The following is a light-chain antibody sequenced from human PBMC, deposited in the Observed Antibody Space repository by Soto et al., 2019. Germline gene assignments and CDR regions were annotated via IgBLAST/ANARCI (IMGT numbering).Light chain of an antibody. CDR2: GAS. V-gene: IGKV3D-7*01. CDR3: QQNNNCPPT. Sequence: VLSHPAGTLSLSTGESATLSCRASQIVHTFYLAWYHQKPGQAPNLLIYGASTMASGVPSRFSGSGSGTEFTLTISSLQPEDFAAYYCQQNNNCPPTFGQGTKVDIK. J-gene: IGKJ1*01. CDR1: QIVHTFY.